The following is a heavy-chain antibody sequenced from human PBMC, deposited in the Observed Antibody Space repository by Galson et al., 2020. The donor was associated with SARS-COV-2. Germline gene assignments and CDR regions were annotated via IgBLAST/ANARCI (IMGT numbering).Heavy chain of an antibody. D-gene: IGHD3-10*01. CDR3: ARGYFYGSVSFDS. J-gene: IGHJ5*01. V-gene: IGHV3-7*04. CDR1: GFSFSAYW. CDR2: IKPDGSDK. Sequence: GGSLRLSCAASGFSFSAYWMTWVRQAPGKGLEWVANIKPDGSDKYYVDSVKGRFTVSRDNAKNSLYLQMNSLRAEDTAVYYCARGYFYGSVSFDSWGQGTLVTVSS.